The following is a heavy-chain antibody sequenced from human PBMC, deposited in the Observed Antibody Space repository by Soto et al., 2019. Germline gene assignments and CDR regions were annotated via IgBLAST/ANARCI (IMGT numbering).Heavy chain of an antibody. CDR1: GYTFTGYY. CDR2: INPNSGGT. D-gene: IGHD2-2*01. J-gene: IGHJ5*02. Sequence: ASVKVSCKASGYTFTGYYMHWVRQAPGQGLEWMGWINPNSGGTNYAQKFQGGVTMTRDTSISTAYMELSRLRSDDTAVYYCARDWCSSTSCYGWFDPWGQGTLVTVS. V-gene: IGHV1-2*02. CDR3: ARDWCSSTSCYGWFDP.